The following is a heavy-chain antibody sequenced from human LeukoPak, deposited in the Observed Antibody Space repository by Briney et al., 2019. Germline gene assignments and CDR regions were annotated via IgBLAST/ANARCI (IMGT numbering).Heavy chain of an antibody. V-gene: IGHV3-21*01. CDR1: GFTFSSYS. CDR2: ISSSSSYI. D-gene: IGHD4-11*01. J-gene: IGHJ4*02. CDR3: ARGATVGLLGDY. Sequence: GGSLRLSCAASGFTFSSYSMNWVRQAPGKGLEWVSSISSSSSYIYYADSVKGRFTISRDNAKNSLYLQMNSLRAEDTAVYYCARGATVGLLGDYWGQGTLVTVSS.